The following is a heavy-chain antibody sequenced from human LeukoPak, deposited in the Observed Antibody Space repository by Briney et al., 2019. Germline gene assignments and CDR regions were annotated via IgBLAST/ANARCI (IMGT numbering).Heavy chain of an antibody. Sequence: KPGGSLRLSCAGSGFTFSIYSMNWVRQAPGKGLEWVSPICSSSNYINHADSVKGRFTISRDNAKHSLYLQMNSLRAEDTAVYYCARELVAVSDTVGDFWGQGTLVTVSS. CDR2: ICSSSNYI. J-gene: IGHJ4*02. D-gene: IGHD6-19*01. CDR1: GFTFSIYS. V-gene: IGHV3-21*01. CDR3: ARELVAVSDTVGDF.